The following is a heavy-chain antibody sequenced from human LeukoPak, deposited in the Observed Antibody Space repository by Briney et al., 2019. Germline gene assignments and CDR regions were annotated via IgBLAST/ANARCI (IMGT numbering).Heavy chain of an antibody. CDR3: AKDGRRYSSSWRFDY. CDR1: GFTVSSNY. J-gene: IGHJ4*02. CDR2: IYSGGST. D-gene: IGHD6-13*01. V-gene: IGHV3-53*05. Sequence: GGSLRLSCAASGFTVSSNYMSCVRQAPGKGLEWVSVIYSGGSTYYADSVKGRFTISRDNSKNTLYLQMNSLRAEDTAVYYCAKDGRRYSSSWRFDYWGQGTLVTVSS.